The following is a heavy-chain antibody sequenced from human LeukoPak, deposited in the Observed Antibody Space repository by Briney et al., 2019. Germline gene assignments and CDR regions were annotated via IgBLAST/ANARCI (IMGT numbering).Heavy chain of an antibody. CDR1: AYTFTNSY. Sequence: ASVKVSCKASAYTFTNSYMHWVRQAPGQGLEWMGIIDPSDGSTNSAQKFQGRVNVTRDTSTRTVYMKLSSLRSEDTAIYYCARDSGAARGNIAVAGNDYWGQGTLVTVSS. J-gene: IGHJ4*02. V-gene: IGHV1-46*01. CDR2: IDPSDGST. CDR3: ARDSGAARGNIAVAGNDY. D-gene: IGHD6-19*01.